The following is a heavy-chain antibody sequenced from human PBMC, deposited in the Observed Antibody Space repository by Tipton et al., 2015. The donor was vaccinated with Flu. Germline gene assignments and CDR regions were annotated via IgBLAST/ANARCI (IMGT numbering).Heavy chain of an antibody. V-gene: IGHV3-30*18. J-gene: IGHJ4*02. Sequence: SLRLSCAASGFSVSFSYMSWVRQAPGKGLEWVAVIPSDGSNKYYVDSVKGRFTISRDNSKNTLYLQMNSLRPEDTALYYCAKDGGLRFLEWLDFRGQGTLVTVSS. CDR1: GFSVSFSY. CDR3: AKDGGLRFLEWLDF. CDR2: IPSDGSNK. D-gene: IGHD3-3*01.